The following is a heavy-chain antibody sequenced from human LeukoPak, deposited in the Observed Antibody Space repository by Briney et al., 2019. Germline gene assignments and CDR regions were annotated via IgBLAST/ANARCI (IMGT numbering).Heavy chain of an antibody. CDR2: MNPNSGNT. V-gene: IGHV1-8*03. Sequence: ASVKVSCKASGYTFTSYDINWVRQATGQGLEWMGWMNPNSGNTGYAQKFQGRVTITRNTSISTAYMELSSLRSEDTAVHYCANFPPITMVRGVIDAFDIWGQGTMVTVSS. CDR1: GYTFTSYD. CDR3: ANFPPITMVRGVIDAFDI. D-gene: IGHD3-10*01. J-gene: IGHJ3*02.